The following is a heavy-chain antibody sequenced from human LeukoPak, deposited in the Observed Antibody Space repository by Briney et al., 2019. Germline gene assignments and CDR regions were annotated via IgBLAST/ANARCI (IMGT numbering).Heavy chain of an antibody. D-gene: IGHD1-7*01. CDR2: IYYSGST. CDR3: ARSELSVTGTIGCSWFDP. CDR1: GGSISSSSYY. J-gene: IGHJ5*02. V-gene: IGHV4-39*01. Sequence: SETLSLTCTVSGGSISSSSYYWGWIRQPPGKGLEWMERIYYSGSTYYNPSLKSRVTISVDTSKNQFALKLSSVTAADTAVYYCARSELSVTGTIGCSWFDPWGQGTLVTVSS.